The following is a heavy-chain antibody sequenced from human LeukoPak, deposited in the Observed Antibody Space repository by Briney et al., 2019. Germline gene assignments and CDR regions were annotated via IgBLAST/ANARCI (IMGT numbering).Heavy chain of an antibody. J-gene: IGHJ6*02. D-gene: IGHD1-7*01. CDR3: AKDKEAGTAGYCYGMDV. V-gene: IGHV3-9*01. CDR1: GFTFDDYA. Sequence: QAGGSLRLSCAASGFTFDDYAMHWVRQAPGKGLEWVSGISWNSGSIGYADSVKGRFTISRGNAKNSLYLQMNSLRAEDTALYYCAKDKEAGTAGYCYGMDVWGQGTTVTVSS. CDR2: ISWNSGSI.